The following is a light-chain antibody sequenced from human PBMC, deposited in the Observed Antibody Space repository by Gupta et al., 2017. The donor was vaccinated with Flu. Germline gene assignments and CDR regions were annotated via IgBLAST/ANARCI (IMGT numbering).Light chain of an antibody. CDR1: SSNIGRNI. V-gene: IGLV1-44*01. Sequence: QSVLTQPPSASATPGQRVTISCSGTSSNIGRNIVIWYKQLPGMAPKLLVYRTDQRPSGVPDRFSGSKSGSSASLVISGLRSEDEADYHCVAWDDTLNGQVFGSGTK. CDR2: RTD. CDR3: VAWDDTLNGQV. J-gene: IGLJ6*01.